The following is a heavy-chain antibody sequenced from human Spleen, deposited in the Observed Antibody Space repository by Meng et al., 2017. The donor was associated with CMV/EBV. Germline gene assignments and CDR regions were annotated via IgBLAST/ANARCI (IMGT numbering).Heavy chain of an antibody. Sequence: GESLKISCAASGFKFDDYGMSWVRQPPGKGLEWVSGINWSGSRTYADSVKGRFTISRDNAKNSLYLQMNSLRAEDTAVYYCARWAKYDFWSGYFGDYWGQGSLVTVSS. D-gene: IGHD3-3*01. J-gene: IGHJ4*02. CDR2: INWSGSRT. CDR1: GFKFDDYG. V-gene: IGHV3-20*04. CDR3: ARWAKYDFWSGYFGDY.